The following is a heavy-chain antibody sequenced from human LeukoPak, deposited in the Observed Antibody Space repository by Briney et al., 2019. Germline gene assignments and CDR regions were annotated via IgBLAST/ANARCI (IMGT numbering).Heavy chain of an antibody. CDR1: GFTFSSYG. V-gene: IGHV3-23*01. CDR2: ISGNAGTT. J-gene: IGHJ4*02. Sequence: GGSLRLSCAASGFTFSSYGMSWVRQTPGKGLEWVSSISGNAGTTYYADSVKGRFTISRDNSRNTLYLQMNSLRAEDTAVYYCARGSRSGWSLDYWGQGTLVTVSS. D-gene: IGHD6-19*01. CDR3: ARGSRSGWSLDY.